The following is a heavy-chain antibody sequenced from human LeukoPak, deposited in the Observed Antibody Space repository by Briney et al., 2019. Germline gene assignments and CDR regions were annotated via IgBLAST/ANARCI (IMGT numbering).Heavy chain of an antibody. CDR2: IKEDGSQK. J-gene: IGHJ4*02. CDR1: GFNFGNHW. D-gene: IGHD6-19*01. V-gene: IGHV3-7*01. CDR3: ARVAGKGYYFDY. Sequence: GGSLRLSCAASGFNFGNHWMNWIRQAPGKGLGWVANIKEDGSQKYYVDSARGRFTISRDNAKNLLYLQMNSLRAEDTAVYYCARVAGKGYYFDYWGQGTLVTVSS.